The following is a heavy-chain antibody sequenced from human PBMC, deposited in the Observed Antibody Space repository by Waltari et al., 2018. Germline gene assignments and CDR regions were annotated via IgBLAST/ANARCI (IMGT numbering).Heavy chain of an antibody. V-gene: IGHV3-7*01. Sequence: EMLLVESGGDLVQPGGSLRLACAASGFPFSGFSMSWVRQAPGKGLEWVAKINPGRSEKSYVDSLKGRFTISRDNAKNSLYLQMNSLRAEDTALYYCAKYSGYDLNLWGQGTLVTVSS. D-gene: IGHD5-12*01. CDR2: INPGRSEK. CDR1: GFPFSGFS. CDR3: AKYSGYDLNL. J-gene: IGHJ5*02.